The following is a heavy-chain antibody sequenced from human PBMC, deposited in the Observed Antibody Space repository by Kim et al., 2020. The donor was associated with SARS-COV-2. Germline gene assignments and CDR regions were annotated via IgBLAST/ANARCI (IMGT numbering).Heavy chain of an antibody. CDR3: ARGQSRSYVCGGNDYYF. J-gene: IGHJ2*01. D-gene: IGHD1-26*01. CDR1: GFTFSDYY. Sequence: GGSLRLSCAASGFTFSDYYMSWVRQAPGKGLEWVSVIYSGGSTNYADAVKGRFTISRDSSKNTLYLQLNSLRAEDAAVYYCARGQSRSYVCGGNDYYF. V-gene: IGHV3-66*01. CDR2: IYSGGST.